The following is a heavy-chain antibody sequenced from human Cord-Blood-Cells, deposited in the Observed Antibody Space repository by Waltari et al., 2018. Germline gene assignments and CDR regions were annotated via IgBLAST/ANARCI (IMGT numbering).Heavy chain of an antibody. V-gene: IGHV4-39*01. D-gene: IGHD3-3*01. Sequence: QLQLQESGPGLVKPSETLSLTCTVSGGSISSSSYSWGWIRQPPGKGLEWIGSIYYSGSTYYNPSLKSRVTISVDTSKNQFSLKLSSVTAADTAVYYCARVQENYDFWSGYNWFDPWGQGTLVTVSS. CDR3: ARVQENYDFWSGYNWFDP. CDR2: IYYSGST. CDR1: GGSISSSSYS. J-gene: IGHJ5*02.